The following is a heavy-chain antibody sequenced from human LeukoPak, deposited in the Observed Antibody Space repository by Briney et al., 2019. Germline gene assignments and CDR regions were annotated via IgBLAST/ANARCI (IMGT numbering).Heavy chain of an antibody. CDR2: INHSGST. J-gene: IGHJ5*02. V-gene: IGHV4-34*01. D-gene: IGHD2-21*01. Sequence: SETLSLTCAVYGGSFSGYYWSWIRQPPGKGLEWIGEINHSGSTNYNPSLKGRVTISVDTSKNQFSLKLSSVTAADTAVYYCARGGYIVVVRGKNWFDPWGQGTLVTVSS. CDR1: GGSFSGYY. CDR3: ARGGYIVVVRGKNWFDP.